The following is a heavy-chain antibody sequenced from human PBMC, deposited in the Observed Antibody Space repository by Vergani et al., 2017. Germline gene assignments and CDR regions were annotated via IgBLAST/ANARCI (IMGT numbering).Heavy chain of an antibody. V-gene: IGHV4-34*01. D-gene: IGHD2-2*02. CDR1: GGSFSGYY. Sequence: QVQLQQWGAGLLKPSETLSLTCAVYGGSFSGYYWSWIRQPPGKGLEWIGEINHSGSTNYNPSLKSRVTISVDTSKNQFSLKLSSVTAADTAVYYCARASPVRLYCSSTSCYKPYYYYGMDVWGQGTTVTVSS. CDR2: INHSGST. CDR3: ARASPVRLYCSSTSCYKPYYYYGMDV. J-gene: IGHJ6*02.